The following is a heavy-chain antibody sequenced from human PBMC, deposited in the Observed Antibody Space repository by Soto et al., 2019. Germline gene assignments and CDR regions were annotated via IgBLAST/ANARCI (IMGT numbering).Heavy chain of an antibody. Sequence: SETLSLTCTVSGGSISSGGYYWSWIRQHPGKGLEWIGYIYYSGSTYYNPSLKSRVTISVDTSKNQFSLKLSSVTAADTAVYYCARSEIVVVPAANYYYYYMDVWGKGTTVTVSS. V-gene: IGHV4-31*03. D-gene: IGHD2-2*01. J-gene: IGHJ6*03. CDR3: ARSEIVVVPAANYYYYYMDV. CDR2: IYYSGST. CDR1: GGSISSGGYY.